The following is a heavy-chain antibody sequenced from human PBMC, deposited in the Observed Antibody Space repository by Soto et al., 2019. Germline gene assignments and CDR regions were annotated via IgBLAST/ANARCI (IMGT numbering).Heavy chain of an antibody. CDR3: ARQSYDSSDYFDY. V-gene: IGHV4-34*01. CDR2: IYYSGST. CDR1: GGSFSGYY. D-gene: IGHD3-22*01. J-gene: IGHJ4*02. Sequence: PSETLSLTCAVYGGSFSGYYWSWIRQPPGKGLEWIGSIYYSGSTYYNPSLKSRVTISVDTSRIHFSLKLISVTAADTAVYYCARQSYDSSDYFDYWGQGTLVTVSS.